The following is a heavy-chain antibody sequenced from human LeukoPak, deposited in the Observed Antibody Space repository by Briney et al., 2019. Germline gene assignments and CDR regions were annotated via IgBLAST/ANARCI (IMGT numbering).Heavy chain of an antibody. V-gene: IGHV3-9*03. CDR1: GFIFNDHA. Sequence: PGGSLRLSRTASGFIFNDHAMHWVRQAPGKGLEWVSSITWNSVGKGYADSVKGRFTISRDNAKNSLYLQMNGLRAEDMALYYCTKEGWDAFDVWGQGTMVTVSS. D-gene: IGHD5-24*01. J-gene: IGHJ3*01. CDR2: ITWNSVGK. CDR3: TKEGWDAFDV.